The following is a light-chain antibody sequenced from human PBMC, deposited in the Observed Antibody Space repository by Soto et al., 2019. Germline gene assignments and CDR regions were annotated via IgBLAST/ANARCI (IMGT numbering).Light chain of an antibody. CDR3: QQRSTWPPHWP. V-gene: IGKV3-11*01. CDR1: QSSISS. CDR2: DAS. Sequence: VVSRSRGTLSLSPRERATLSCRAIQSSISSLALYQQNPGQAPRLLIYDASNRATGIPARFSGSGSGTDFTLTISSLEPEDFAVYHCQQRSTWPPHWPFGQGTKVDIK. J-gene: IGKJ1*01.